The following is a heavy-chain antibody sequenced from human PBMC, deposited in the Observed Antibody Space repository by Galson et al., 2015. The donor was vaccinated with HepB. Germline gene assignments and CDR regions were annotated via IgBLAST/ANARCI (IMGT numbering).Heavy chain of an antibody. CDR3: ARAILSLRIAVAGPVYGMDV. V-gene: IGHV3-23*01. CDR1: RFTFSSYA. CDR2: ISGSGGVT. D-gene: IGHD6-19*01. J-gene: IGHJ6*02. Sequence: SLRLSCAASRFTFSSYAMSWVRQAPGKGLEWVSAISGSGGVTYYADSVKGRFTISRDNSKNTLYLQMNSLRAEDTAVYYCARAILSLRIAVAGPVYGMDVWGQGTTVTVSS.